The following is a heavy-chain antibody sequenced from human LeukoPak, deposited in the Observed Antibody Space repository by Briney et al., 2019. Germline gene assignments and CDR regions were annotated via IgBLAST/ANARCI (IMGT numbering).Heavy chain of an antibody. Sequence: PSETLSLTCTVSGGSISSGSYYWSWIRQPAGKGLEWIGRIYTSGSTNYNPSLKSRVTISVDTSKNQFSLKLSPVTAADTAVYYCAREPYSGSGLYWGQGTLVTVSS. CDR1: GGSISSGSYY. D-gene: IGHD3-10*01. CDR3: AREPYSGSGLY. V-gene: IGHV4-61*02. J-gene: IGHJ4*02. CDR2: IYTSGST.